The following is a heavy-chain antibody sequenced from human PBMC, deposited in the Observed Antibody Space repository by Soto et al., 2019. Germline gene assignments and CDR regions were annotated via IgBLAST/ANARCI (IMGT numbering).Heavy chain of an antibody. D-gene: IGHD3-10*01. Sequence: EMQLVESGGGLVQPGGSLRLSCAASGFTFSTFWMHWVRQAPGKGLMWVSRIKSDGSSTSNADSVKGRFTISRDNAKNTLYRQMNSLRGEDTAVYYCVRDRDTYGSGMMDVWGLGTTVTVSS. V-gene: IGHV3-74*01. CDR3: VRDRDTYGSGMMDV. CDR1: GFTFSTFW. J-gene: IGHJ6*02. CDR2: IKSDGSST.